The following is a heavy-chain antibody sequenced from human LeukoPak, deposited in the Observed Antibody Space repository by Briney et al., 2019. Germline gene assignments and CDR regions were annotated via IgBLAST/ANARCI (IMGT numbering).Heavy chain of an antibody. J-gene: IGHJ4*02. Sequence: SETLSLTCTVSGYSISSGNYWGWIRQPPGKGLEWIGTIYHSGNTYYNPSLKSRVTISIDTSKNQFSLKLSSVTAADTAVYYCARGRYSYDLTLFDYWGQGTLVTVSS. D-gene: IGHD5-18*01. CDR2: IYHSGNT. CDR3: ARGRYSYDLTLFDY. V-gene: IGHV4-38-2*02. CDR1: GYSISSGNY.